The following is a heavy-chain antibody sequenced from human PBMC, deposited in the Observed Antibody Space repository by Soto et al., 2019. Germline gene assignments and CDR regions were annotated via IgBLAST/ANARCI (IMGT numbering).Heavy chain of an antibody. CDR2: IYSSGTT. V-gene: IGHV4-4*07. CDR3: VRDVGGSGWFAP. CDR1: GIPIDNHY. J-gene: IGHJ5*02. Sequence: SETLSLTCTVSGIPIDNHYCSWIRQSAGKGLEWIGRIYSSGTTNYNPSLKSRVTMSVDMSKSQFSLNVRSVTAADTAVYYCVRDVGGSGWFAPWGQGTLVTVSS.